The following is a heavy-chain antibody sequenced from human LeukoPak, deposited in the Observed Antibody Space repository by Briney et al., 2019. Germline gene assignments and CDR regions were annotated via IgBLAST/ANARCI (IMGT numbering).Heavy chain of an antibody. J-gene: IGHJ2*01. CDR3: ARVHLRLRDWYSEL. V-gene: IGHV3-30*03. D-gene: IGHD4-17*01. Sequence: GGSLRLSCAASGFTFSSYGMHWLRQAPGKGLEWVAVISYDGSNKYYADSVKGRFTISRDNSKNTLYLQMNSLRAEDTAVYYCARVHLRLRDWYSELSGGGTLLTVSS. CDR2: ISYDGSNK. CDR1: GFTFSSYG.